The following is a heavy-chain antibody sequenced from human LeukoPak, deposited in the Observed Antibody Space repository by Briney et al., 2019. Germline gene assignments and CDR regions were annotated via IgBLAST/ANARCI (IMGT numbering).Heavy chain of an antibody. CDR1: GYTFTSYG. J-gene: IGHJ4*02. CDR3: ARGGSYSGSYSFLDY. V-gene: IGHV1-18*01. Sequence: ASVKVSCKASGYTFTSYGITWVRQAPGQGLEWMGWISAYNGNTNYAQKLQGRVTMTTDTSTSTAYMELRSLRSDDTAVYYCARGGSYSGSYSFLDYWGQGTLVTVSS. D-gene: IGHD1-26*01. CDR2: ISAYNGNT.